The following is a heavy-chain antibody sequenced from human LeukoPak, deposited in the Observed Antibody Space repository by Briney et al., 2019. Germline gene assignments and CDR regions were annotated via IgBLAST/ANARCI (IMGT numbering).Heavy chain of an antibody. V-gene: IGHV3-21*01. CDR2: ISSSSSYI. CDR1: GFTFSSYS. CDR3: ARDRPNRYCSSTSCPYYYYMDV. J-gene: IGHJ6*03. D-gene: IGHD2-2*01. Sequence: GGSLRLSCAASGFTFSSYSMNWVRQAPGKGLEWASSISSSSSYIYYADSVKGRFTISRDNAKNSLYLQMNSLRAEDTAVYYCARDRPNRYCSSTSCPYYYYMDVWGKGTTVTVSS.